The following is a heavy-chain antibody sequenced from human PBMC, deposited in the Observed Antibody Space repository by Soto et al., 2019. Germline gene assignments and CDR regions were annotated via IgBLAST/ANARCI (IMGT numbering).Heavy chain of an antibody. Sequence: SVKPTCKDCGGSFKSYAISWVRQAPKQGLEWMGGIIPIFGTANYAQKFQGRVTITADESTSTAYMELSSLRSEDTAVYYCADSSIGNYYYYGMDVWGQGTTVTVSS. CDR2: IIPIFGTA. CDR3: ADSSIGNYYYYGMDV. V-gene: IGHV1-69*13. D-gene: IGHD6-6*01. CDR1: GGSFKSYA. J-gene: IGHJ6*02.